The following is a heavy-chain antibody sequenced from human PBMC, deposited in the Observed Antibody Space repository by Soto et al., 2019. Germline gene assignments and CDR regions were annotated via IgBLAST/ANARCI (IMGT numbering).Heavy chain of an antibody. V-gene: IGHV1-69*06. D-gene: IGHD2-15*01. CDR1: GGTFSSYA. Sequence: PGPSVKVSCKASGGTFSSYAISWVRQAPGQGLEWMGGIIPIFGTANYAQKFQGRVTITADKSTSTAYMELSSLRSEDTAVYYCARVMSYYCSGGSCYHKWFDPWGQGTLVTV. CDR2: IIPIFGTA. J-gene: IGHJ5*02. CDR3: ARVMSYYCSGGSCYHKWFDP.